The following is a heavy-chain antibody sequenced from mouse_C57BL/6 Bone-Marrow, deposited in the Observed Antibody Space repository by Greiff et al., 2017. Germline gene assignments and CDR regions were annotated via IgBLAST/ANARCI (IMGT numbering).Heavy chain of an antibody. CDR3: ARYLGYY. Sequence: EVKLVESGGGLVKPGGSLKLSCAATGFTFSDYGMHWVRQAPEKGLEWVAYISSGSSTIYYADTVKGRFPISRDNAKNNLFLQMTSLRSEDTAMYYCARYLGYYWGQGATLTVSS. CDR1: GFTFSDYG. D-gene: IGHD3-3*01. J-gene: IGHJ2*01. V-gene: IGHV5-17*01. CDR2: ISSGSSTI.